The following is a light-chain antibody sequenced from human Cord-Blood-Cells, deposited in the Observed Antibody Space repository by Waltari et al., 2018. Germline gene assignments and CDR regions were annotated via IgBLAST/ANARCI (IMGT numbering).Light chain of an antibody. CDR3: QQYNNWPRT. CDR1: QSVRSN. J-gene: IGKJ2*01. V-gene: IGKV3-15*01. Sequence: EIVMTQSPATLSVSPGERATLSCRASQSVRSNLAWYQQKPGQAPRLLIYGASTRATGIPARFSGSGSGTEFTLTISSLQSKDFAVYYCQQYNNWPRTFGQGTKLEIK. CDR2: GAS.